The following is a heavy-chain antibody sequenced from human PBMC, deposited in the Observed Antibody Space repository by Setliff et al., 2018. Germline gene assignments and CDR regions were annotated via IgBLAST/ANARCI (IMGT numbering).Heavy chain of an antibody. V-gene: IGHV4-38-2*01. CDR1: YYSISSGYY. CDR3: ARHLLVQGTYHFDY. CDR2: VYHSGST. J-gene: IGHJ4*02. D-gene: IGHD3-10*01. Sequence: PSETLSLTCAVSYYSISSGYYWGWIRQSPGKGLEWIGSVYHSGSTYYNPSLKGRVTLSVDTTKNQFSLKLTSMTAADTAVYFCARHLLVQGTYHFDYWGQGSPVTVSS.